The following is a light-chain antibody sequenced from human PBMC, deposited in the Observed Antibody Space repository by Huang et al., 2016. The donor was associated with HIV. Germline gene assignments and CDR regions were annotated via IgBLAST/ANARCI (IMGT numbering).Light chain of an antibody. Sequence: EIVMTQSPATLSVSPGERATLSCRASQSLSSNLAWYQQKPGQAPRRLIYGASTRATGIPARCSGSGAGTEFTLTISSLQSEDFALYYCQQYNNWPSTFGQGTKLEIK. V-gene: IGKV3-15*01. CDR2: GAS. CDR3: QQYNNWPST. J-gene: IGKJ2*02. CDR1: QSLSSN.